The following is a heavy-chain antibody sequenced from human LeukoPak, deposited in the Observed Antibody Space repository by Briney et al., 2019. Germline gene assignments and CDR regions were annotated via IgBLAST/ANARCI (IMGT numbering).Heavy chain of an antibody. J-gene: IGHJ4*02. V-gene: IGHV3-30-3*01. D-gene: IGHD1-7*01. CDR1: GFTFSSYA. Sequence: GRSLRLFCAASGFTFSSYAMHWVRQAPGKGLEWVAVISYDGSNKYYADSVKGRFTISRDNSKNTLYLQMNSLRAEDTAVYYCARDVGGRRTGTTFDYWGQGTLVTVSS. CDR2: ISYDGSNK. CDR3: ARDVGGRRTGTTFDY.